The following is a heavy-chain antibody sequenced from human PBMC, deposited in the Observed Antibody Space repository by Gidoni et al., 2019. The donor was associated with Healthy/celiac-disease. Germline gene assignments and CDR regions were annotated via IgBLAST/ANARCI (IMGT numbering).Heavy chain of an antibody. V-gene: IGHV4-39*01. D-gene: IGHD6-13*01. J-gene: IGHJ6*03. CDR1: GGSISSSGYS. Sequence: QLQLQESGPGLVKPSEPLSLTCTVSGGSISSSGYSWGWILQPPGQGLEWIGSIYYSGSTYYNPSLKSRVTISVDTSKNQFSLKLSSVTAADTAVYYCARPVIAAAGTASGTYHYYYYMDVWGKGTTVTVSS. CDR3: ARPVIAAAGTASGTYHYYYYMDV. CDR2: IYYSGST.